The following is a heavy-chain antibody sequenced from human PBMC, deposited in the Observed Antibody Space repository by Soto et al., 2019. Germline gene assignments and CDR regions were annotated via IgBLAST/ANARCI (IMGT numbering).Heavy chain of an antibody. D-gene: IGHD2-15*01. Sequence: PGGSLRLSCAASGFSFSSYAMSWVRQAPGKGLEWVSGISGRGGSTYYADSMKGRFTISRDNSKNTLYLQMNSLRVEDRAVYYCAKEVAGYYYYGMDVWGQGTTVTVSS. CDR1: GFSFSSYA. CDR3: AKEVAGYYYYGMDV. V-gene: IGHV3-23*01. CDR2: ISGRGGST. J-gene: IGHJ6*02.